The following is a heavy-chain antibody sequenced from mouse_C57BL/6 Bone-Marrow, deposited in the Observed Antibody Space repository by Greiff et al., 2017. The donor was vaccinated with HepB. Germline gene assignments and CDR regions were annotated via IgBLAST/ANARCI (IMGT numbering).Heavy chain of an antibody. D-gene: IGHD2-1*01. J-gene: IGHJ3*01. V-gene: IGHV1-26*01. CDR2: INPNNGGT. CDR1: GYTFTDYY. CDR3: ARRVTGAY. Sequence: VQLQQSGPELVKPGASVKISCKASGYTFTDYYMNWVKQSHGKSLEWIGDINPNNGGTSYNQKFKGKATLTVDKSSSTAYMELRSLTSEDSAVYYCARRVTGAYWGQGTLVTVSA.